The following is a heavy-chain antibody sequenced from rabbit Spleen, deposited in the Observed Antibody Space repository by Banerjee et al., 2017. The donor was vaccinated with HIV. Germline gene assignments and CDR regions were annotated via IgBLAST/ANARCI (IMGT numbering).Heavy chain of an antibody. CDR3: ARGSATMTMVITGYYLNL. D-gene: IGHD2-1*01. Sequence: QSLEESGGGLVQPTGSLTLTCKASGFSFGDRDVMCWVRQAPGKGLEWIACINAATGKPVYATWAKGRFTISRTSSTTVTLRMTSLTAADRAAYFCARGSATMTMVITGYYLNLWGQGTLVTVS. J-gene: IGHJ4*01. CDR1: GFSFGDRDV. V-gene: IGHV1S40*01. CDR2: INAATGKP.